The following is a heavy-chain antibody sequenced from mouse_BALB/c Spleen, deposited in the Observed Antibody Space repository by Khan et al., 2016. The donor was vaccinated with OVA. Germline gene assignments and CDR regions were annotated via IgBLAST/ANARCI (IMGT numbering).Heavy chain of an antibody. CDR2: IWAGGSI. V-gene: IGHV2-9*02. J-gene: IGHJ2*01. D-gene: IGHD1-3*01. CDR1: GFSLTSYG. CDR3: TRNNELNYFDY. Sequence: QVQLQESGPGLVAPSQSLSITCTVSGFSLTSYGIHWVRQPPGKGLEWLGVIWAGGSINYNSALLSRLNISKDNSKSKVFLKMNNLQTDDTATYYCTRNNELNYFDYWGQGTTLTVSS.